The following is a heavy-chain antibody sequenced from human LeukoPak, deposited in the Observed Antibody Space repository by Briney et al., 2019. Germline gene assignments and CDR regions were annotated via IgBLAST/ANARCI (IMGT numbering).Heavy chain of an antibody. CDR1: GGSISSYY. V-gene: IGHV4-59*08. D-gene: IGHD2-21*01. CDR3: AGDWGVIGPACNCF. Sequence: SETLSLTCTVSGGSISSYYWSWIRQPPGKGLEWIGYIYYSGSTNYNPSLKSRVTISVDTFKNQFSLKLSSVTAADTAVYYCAGDWGVIGPACNCFLGQGTPVTVSS. CDR2: IYYSGST. J-gene: IGHJ6*01.